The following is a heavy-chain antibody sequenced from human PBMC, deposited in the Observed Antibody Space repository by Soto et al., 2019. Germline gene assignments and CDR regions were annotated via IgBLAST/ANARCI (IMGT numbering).Heavy chain of an antibody. CDR3: ARDRSFYDFWSGPIGDYYYYGMDV. D-gene: IGHD3-3*01. V-gene: IGHV4-61*01. J-gene: IGHJ6*02. CDR1: GGSVSSGSYY. CDR2: IYYSGST. Sequence: SETLSLTCTVSGGSVSSGSYYWSWIRQPPGKGLEWIGYIYYSGSTNYNPSLKSRVTISVDTSKNQFSLKLSSVTAADTAVYYCARDRSFYDFWSGPIGDYYYYGMDVWGQGTTVTVS.